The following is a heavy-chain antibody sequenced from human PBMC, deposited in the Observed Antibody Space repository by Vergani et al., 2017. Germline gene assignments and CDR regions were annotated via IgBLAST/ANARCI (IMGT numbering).Heavy chain of an antibody. D-gene: IGHD3-22*01. J-gene: IGHJ4*02. CDR3: TRDQVYYDSSAYSQN. V-gene: IGHV3-11*06. CDR2: ISSSSSYT. Sequence: QVQLVESGGGLVKPGGSLRLSCAASGFTFSDYYMSWVRQAPGKGREWVSYISSSSSYTNYADSVKGRFTISRDNAKNSLYLQMNSLRAEDTAVYYCTRDQVYYDSSAYSQNWGQGTLVTVSS. CDR1: GFTFSDYY.